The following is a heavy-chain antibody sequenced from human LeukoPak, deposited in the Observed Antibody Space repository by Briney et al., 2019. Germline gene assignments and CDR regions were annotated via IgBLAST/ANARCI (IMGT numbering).Heavy chain of an antibody. CDR2: IFYTGSP. CDR1: GGSINNHKW. V-gene: IGHV4-4*02. J-gene: IGHJ5*02. Sequence: PSGTLSLTCAVSGGSINNHKWWSWIRQSPGKGLEWLGEIFYTGSPNYNPSFKSRITMSVDKSNNQFSLILTSVTVADTAVYYCARNSGSYAGWFDTWGQGTLVTVSS. CDR3: ARNSGSYAGWFDT. D-gene: IGHD1-26*01.